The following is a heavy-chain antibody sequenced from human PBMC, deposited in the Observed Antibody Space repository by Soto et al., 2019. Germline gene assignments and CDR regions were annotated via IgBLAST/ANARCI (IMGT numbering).Heavy chain of an antibody. CDR1: GFTFNNYA. D-gene: IGHD2-8*01. J-gene: IGHJ4*02. CDR2: ISGSGGST. Sequence: EVQLLESGGGLVQPGGSLRLSCAASGFTFNNYAMSWVRQAPGKGLEWVSGISGSGGSTYYADSVKGRFTISRDNSKNTLYLQMKSLRAEDTAVYYCAKVQALYVGGFDYWGQGTLVTVSS. CDR3: AKVQALYVGGFDY. V-gene: IGHV3-23*01.